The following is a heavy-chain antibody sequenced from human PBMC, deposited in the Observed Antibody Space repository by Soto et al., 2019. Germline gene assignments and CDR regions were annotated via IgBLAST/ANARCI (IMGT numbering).Heavy chain of an antibody. Sequence: VASVKVSCKASGYTFTSYYMHWVRQAPGQGLEWMGIINPSGGSTSYAQKFQGRVTMTRDTSTSTVYMELSSLRSEDTAVYYCAREGSITGTTSDYFDYWGQGTLVTVSS. V-gene: IGHV1-46*01. CDR2: INPSGGST. CDR1: GYTFTSYY. J-gene: IGHJ4*02. D-gene: IGHD1-20*01. CDR3: AREGSITGTTSDYFDY.